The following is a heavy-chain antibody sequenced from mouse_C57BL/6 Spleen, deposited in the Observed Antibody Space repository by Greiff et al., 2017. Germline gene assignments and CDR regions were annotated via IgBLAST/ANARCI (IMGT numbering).Heavy chain of an antibody. CDR1: GYTFTDHT. CDR3: ARHEEGYYFVDY. J-gene: IGHJ2*01. V-gene: IGHV1-78*01. CDR2: IYPRDGST. D-gene: IGHD1-1*01. Sequence: QVQLQQSDAELVKPGASVKISCKVSGYTFTDHTIHWMKQRPEQGLEWIGYIYPRDGSTKYNEKFKDKATLTADKSSSTVYMELSRLTSEDSAVYFCARHEEGYYFVDYWGQGTTLTVSS.